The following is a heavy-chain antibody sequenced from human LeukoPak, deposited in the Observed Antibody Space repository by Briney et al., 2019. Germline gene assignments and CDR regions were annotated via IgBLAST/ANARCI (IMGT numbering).Heavy chain of an antibody. V-gene: IGHV3-30*03. CDR3: ARASGGAFDI. CDR1: GFTFSSYG. Sequence: GGSLRLSCAASGFTFSSYGMHWVRQAPGKGLEWVAVISYDGSNKYYADSVKGRFTISRDNAKNSLYLQMNSLRAGDTAVYYCARASGGAFDIWGQGTMVTVSS. D-gene: IGHD3-16*01. J-gene: IGHJ3*02. CDR2: ISYDGSNK.